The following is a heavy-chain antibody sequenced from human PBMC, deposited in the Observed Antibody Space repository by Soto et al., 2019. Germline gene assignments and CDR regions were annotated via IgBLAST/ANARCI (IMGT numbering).Heavy chain of an antibody. D-gene: IGHD1-20*01. CDR2: IKSKTDGGTT. CDR3: ARGDNTDYYGMDV. Sequence: EVQLVESGGGLVKPGGSLRLSCAASGFTFSNAWMSWVRQAPGKGLEWVGRIKSKTDGGTTDYAAPVKGRFTISRDNAKNSLYLQMNSLRAEDTAVYYCARGDNTDYYGMDVWGQGTTVTVSS. V-gene: IGHV3-15*01. CDR1: GFTFSNAW. J-gene: IGHJ6*02.